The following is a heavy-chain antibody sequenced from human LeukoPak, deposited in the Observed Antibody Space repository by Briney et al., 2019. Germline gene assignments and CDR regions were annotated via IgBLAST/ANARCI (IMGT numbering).Heavy chain of an antibody. D-gene: IGHD2-15*01. CDR3: ARIFSGGPTGHAFDI. J-gene: IGHJ3*02. CDR1: EFNFGSYE. Sequence: GGSLRLYCAASEFNFGSYEMNWVRQAPGKGLEWLSYISSTGSTKYYADSVKGRFTISRDNAKNSLYLQMNSLRAEDTAFYYCARIFSGGPTGHAFDIWGQGTMVTVSS. V-gene: IGHV3-48*03. CDR2: ISSTGSTK.